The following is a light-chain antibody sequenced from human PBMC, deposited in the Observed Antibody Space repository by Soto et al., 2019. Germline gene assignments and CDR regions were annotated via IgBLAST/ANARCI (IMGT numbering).Light chain of an antibody. J-gene: IGKJ1*01. CDR1: QSVSSSY. Sequence: IVLTQSTGTLSLSPGERATLSCRASQSVSSSYLAWYQQKPGQAPRLLIYDASNRATGIPARFSGSGSGTDFTLTISSLEPEDFAVYYCQQRSNWTFGQRTKVDIK. CDR2: DAS. CDR3: QQRSNWT. V-gene: IGKV3D-20*02.